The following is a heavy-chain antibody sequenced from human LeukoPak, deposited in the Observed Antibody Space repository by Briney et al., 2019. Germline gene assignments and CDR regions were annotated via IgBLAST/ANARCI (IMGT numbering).Heavy chain of an antibody. Sequence: GRSLRLSCAASGFTFSSYWMSWVRQAPGKGLEWVANIKQDGSEKYYVDSVKGRFTISRDNAKNSLYLQMNSLRAEDTAVYYCARVDTMIVVSYYMDVWGKGTTVTVSS. V-gene: IGHV3-7*01. CDR3: ARVDTMIVVSYYMDV. J-gene: IGHJ6*03. CDR2: IKQDGSEK. CDR1: GFTFSSYW. D-gene: IGHD3-22*01.